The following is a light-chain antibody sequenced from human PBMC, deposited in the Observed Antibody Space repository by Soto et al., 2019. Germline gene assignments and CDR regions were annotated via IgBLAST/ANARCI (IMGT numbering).Light chain of an antibody. J-gene: IGKJ5*01. V-gene: IGKV1-9*01. CDR2: SAS. CDR1: QGISTS. CDR3: QQLNSYPQT. Sequence: DIQMTQSPSSLSASVGDRGTITCRASQGISTSLAWYQQKPGKPPKLLVYSASTLQSGVPSRFSGSGSGPDFTLTISSLQPEDSATYFCQQLNSYPQTCGQGTRLEIK.